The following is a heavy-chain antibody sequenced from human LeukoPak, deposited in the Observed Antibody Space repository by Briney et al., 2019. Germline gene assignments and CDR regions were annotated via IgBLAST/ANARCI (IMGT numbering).Heavy chain of an antibody. CDR1: GFTFSSYS. J-gene: IGHJ6*03. V-gene: IGHV3-21*01. CDR2: ISSSSTYI. CDR3: VRGSLASGVVVYYYYYLDV. D-gene: IGHD3-3*01. Sequence: PGGSLRLSCAASGFTFSSYSMNWVRQAPGKGLEWVSFISSSSTYIYYADSMKGRFTISRDDAKSSLYLQMNSLRAEDTAVYYCVRGSLASGVVVYYYYYLDVWGKGTTVTVSS.